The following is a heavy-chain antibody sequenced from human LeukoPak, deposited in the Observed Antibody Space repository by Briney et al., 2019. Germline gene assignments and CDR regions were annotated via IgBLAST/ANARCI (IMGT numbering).Heavy chain of an antibody. Sequence: SVKVSCKASGYTFTGYYMHWVRQAPGQGLEWMGRIIPILGIANYAQKFQGRVTITADKSTSTAYMELSSLRSEDTAVYYCAREGIPAARGYSYGFFDYWGQGTLVTVSS. CDR2: IIPILGIA. CDR3: AREGIPAARGYSYGFFDY. J-gene: IGHJ4*02. D-gene: IGHD5-18*01. V-gene: IGHV1-69*04. CDR1: GYTFTGYY.